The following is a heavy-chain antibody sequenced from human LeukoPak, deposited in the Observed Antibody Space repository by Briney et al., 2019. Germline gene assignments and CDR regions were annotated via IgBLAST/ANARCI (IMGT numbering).Heavy chain of an antibody. D-gene: IGHD2-21*02. CDR3: AREGSYCVGGDCYSFDF. CDR1: GYRFISNY. CDR2: MYPGNGNT. V-gene: IGHV1-2*02. J-gene: IGHJ4*02. Sequence: ASVKVSCKASGYRFISNYIQWVRQAPGLGPECMGWMYPGNGNTRYAEKFQGRVTMTRDTSINTAYMDLSSLRSDDTAVYYCAREGSYCVGGDCYSFDFWGQGTLITVSS.